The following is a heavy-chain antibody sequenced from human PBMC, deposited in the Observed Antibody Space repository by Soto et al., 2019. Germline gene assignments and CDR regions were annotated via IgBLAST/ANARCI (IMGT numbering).Heavy chain of an antibody. J-gene: IGHJ4*02. CDR2: IKSRADGGTT. Sequence: PWGSLRLSCAASGFTFTKAWITFFRHTPWKGLEWVGRIKSRADGGTTDYAASVKDRFIISRDDSNDTLYLHMNRLKTDDTAVYYCTTASQWLPPYSWGQGALVTVSS. V-gene: IGHV3-15*01. D-gene: IGHD6-19*01. CDR1: GFTFTKAW. CDR3: TTASQWLPPYS.